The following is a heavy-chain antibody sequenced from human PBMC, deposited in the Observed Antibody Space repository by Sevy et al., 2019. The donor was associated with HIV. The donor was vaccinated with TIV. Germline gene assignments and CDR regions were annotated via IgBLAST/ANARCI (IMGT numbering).Heavy chain of an antibody. Sequence: ASVKVSCKAFGYTFTSYTISWVRQAPGQGLEWMGWINTYNGNTNRAHKVQGRVTLTTDTTSTAYLELRSLPYDDTAVYYCARDKREKAFDYWGQGTVVTVSS. V-gene: IGHV1-18*01. J-gene: IGHJ4*02. CDR2: INTYNGNT. CDR1: GYTFTSYT. CDR3: ARDKREKAFDY.